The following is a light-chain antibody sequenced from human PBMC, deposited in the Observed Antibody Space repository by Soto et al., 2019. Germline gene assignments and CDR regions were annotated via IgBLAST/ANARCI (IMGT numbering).Light chain of an antibody. V-gene: IGKV1-5*01. CDR1: QSISSW. CDR3: QQYNSYSWT. Sequence: DIQMTQSPSTLSASVGDRVTITCRASQSISSWLAWYQQKPGKAPRLLIYDASSLKSGVPSRFSGSGSGTDFTLTISILQPDDFATYYCQQYNSYSWTFGQGTKVEIK. J-gene: IGKJ1*01. CDR2: DAS.